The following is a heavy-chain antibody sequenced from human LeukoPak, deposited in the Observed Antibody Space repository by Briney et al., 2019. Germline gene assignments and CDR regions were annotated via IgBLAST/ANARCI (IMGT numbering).Heavy chain of an antibody. CDR2: ISAYNGDT. V-gene: IGHV1-18*04. J-gene: IGHJ4*02. D-gene: IGHD3-10*01. CDR1: GYTFTSYG. CDR3: ARDLKVLLWFGESYYFDY. Sequence: GASVKVSCKASGYTFTSYGISWVRQAPGQGLEWMGWISAYNGDTNYAQKLQGRVTMTTDTSTSTAYMELRSLRSDDTAVYYCARDLKVLLWFGESYYFDYWGQGTLVTVSS.